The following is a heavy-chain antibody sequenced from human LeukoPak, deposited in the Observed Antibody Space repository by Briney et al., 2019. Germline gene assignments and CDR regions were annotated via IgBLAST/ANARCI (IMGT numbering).Heavy chain of an antibody. J-gene: IGHJ4*02. CDR1: GASISSYD. CDR2: IYYRGST. CDR3: ASGPYPAAGSDHQFDY. V-gene: IGHV4-59*01. Sequence: PSETLSLTCTVSGASISSYDWSWIRQPPGKGLEWIEYIYYRGSTNYNPALKSRVTISVDTSKNQFSLRLSSVTAADTAVYYCASGPYPAAGSDHQFDYWGQGTLVTVSS. D-gene: IGHD6-13*01.